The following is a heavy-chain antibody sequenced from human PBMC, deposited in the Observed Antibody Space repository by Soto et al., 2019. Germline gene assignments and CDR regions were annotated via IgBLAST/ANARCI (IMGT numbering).Heavy chain of an antibody. V-gene: IGHV3-48*02. Sequence: PGGSLRLSCAASGFTFSDHSMNWVRQAPGKGLEWVSYIRTSSSTIYYADSVKGRFTISRDNAKNSLYLQMNSLRDEDTAVYYCVRASYAIVSVDHYYGLDVWGQGTTVTVSS. CDR2: IRTSSSTI. D-gene: IGHD2-15*01. CDR3: VRASYAIVSVDHYYGLDV. J-gene: IGHJ6*02. CDR1: GFTFSDHS.